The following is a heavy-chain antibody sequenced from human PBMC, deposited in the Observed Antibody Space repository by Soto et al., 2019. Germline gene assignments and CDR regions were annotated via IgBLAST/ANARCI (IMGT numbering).Heavy chain of an antibody. CDR2: TYYRSKWYN. D-gene: IGHD3-3*01. CDR1: GDSVSSNSAA. Sequence: SQTLSLTCAISGDSVSSNSAAWNWIRQSPSRGLEWLGKTYYRSKWYNDYAVSVKSRITINPDTSKNQFSLQLNSVTPEDTAVYYCARDPSYYDFWSGYMGLGYYYGMDVWGQGTTVTVSS. V-gene: IGHV6-1*01. J-gene: IGHJ6*02. CDR3: ARDPSYYDFWSGYMGLGYYYGMDV.